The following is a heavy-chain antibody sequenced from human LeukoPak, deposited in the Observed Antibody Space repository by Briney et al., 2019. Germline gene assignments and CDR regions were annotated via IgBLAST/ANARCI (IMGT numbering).Heavy chain of an antibody. J-gene: IGHJ4*02. CDR1: GYTFTGYY. CDR2: INPNSGGT. V-gene: IGHV1-2*02. D-gene: IGHD3-10*01. Sequence: ASVKVSCKASGYTFTGYYMHWVRQAPGQGPEWMGWINPNSGGTNYAQKFQGRVTMTRDTSISTAYMELSRLRSDDTAVYYCAIDYGSGSYYLDYWGQGTLVTVSS. CDR3: AIDYGSGSYYLDY.